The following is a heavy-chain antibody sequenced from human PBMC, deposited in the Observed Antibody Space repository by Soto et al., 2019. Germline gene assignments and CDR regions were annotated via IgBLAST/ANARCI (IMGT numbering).Heavy chain of an antibody. V-gene: IGHV3-33*01. CDR1: GFTFSSYV. D-gene: IGHD3-10*01. CDR2: IWYDGSIK. J-gene: IGHJ4*02. Sequence: QVQMVESGGGVVQPEKSLRLSCAASGFTFSSYVMHWVRQAPGKGLEWVAVIWYDGSIKYYVDSVKGRFTISRDNSKNTLYLQMNILRAEDTAVYYCARGPLYLGESPPVNYYFDYWGQGTLVTVSS. CDR3: ARGPLYLGESPPVNYYFDY.